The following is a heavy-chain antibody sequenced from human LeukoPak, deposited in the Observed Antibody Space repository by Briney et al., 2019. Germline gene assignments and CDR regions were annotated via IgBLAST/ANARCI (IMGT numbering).Heavy chain of an antibody. CDR1: GASIKSGGYY. CDR2: IDYSGSA. D-gene: IGHD1-26*01. CDR3: ARDGTITDYYYYYMDV. J-gene: IGHJ6*03. Sequence: PSETLSLTCTVSGASIKSGGYYWTWIRQHPGKGLEWIGYIDYSGSAYYNPSLKSRVTMSVDTSKNQFSLKLSSVTAADTAVYYCARDGTITDYYYYYMDVWGKGTTVTVSS. V-gene: IGHV4-31*03.